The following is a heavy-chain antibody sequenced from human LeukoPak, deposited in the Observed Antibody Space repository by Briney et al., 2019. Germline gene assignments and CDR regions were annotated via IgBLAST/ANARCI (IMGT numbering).Heavy chain of an antibody. D-gene: IGHD7-27*01. Sequence: GGSLRLSCVVSGFTFSSYSMNWVRQAPGKGLEWISYITSNSRYIYYADSVKGRFTISRDNAKNSLFLQMNSLRAEDTAIYYCARDHNWGFDYWGQGTLVAVSS. J-gene: IGHJ4*02. CDR3: ARDHNWGFDY. CDR2: ITSNSRYI. V-gene: IGHV3-21*05. CDR1: GFTFSSYS.